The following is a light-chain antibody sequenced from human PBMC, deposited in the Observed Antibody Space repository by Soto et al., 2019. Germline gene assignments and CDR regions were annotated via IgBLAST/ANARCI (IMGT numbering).Light chain of an antibody. J-gene: IGKJ1*01. CDR3: QHYNNWPPWT. V-gene: IGKV3-15*01. Sequence: EIVLTQSPGTLSLSPGETATLSCRASRSVSSNLAWYQQKPGQAPRLLMYGASTRATGIPARFSGSGSGTEFTLTISSLQSEDFAVYYCQHYNNWPPWTFGQGTKVDIK. CDR2: GAS. CDR1: RSVSSN.